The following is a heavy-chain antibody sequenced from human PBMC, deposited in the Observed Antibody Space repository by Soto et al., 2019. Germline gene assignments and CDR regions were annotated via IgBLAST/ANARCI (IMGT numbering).Heavy chain of an antibody. J-gene: IGHJ4*02. CDR3: AHYYDSSGFDY. Sequence: EALSLTGADDGGSFSGYYWSWIRQPPGKGLEWIGEINHSGSTNYNPSLKSRVTISVDTSKNQFSLKLSSVTAADTAVYYCAHYYDSSGFDYWGQGTLVTVSS. D-gene: IGHD3-22*01. V-gene: IGHV4-34*01. CDR1: GGSFSGYY. CDR2: INHSGST.